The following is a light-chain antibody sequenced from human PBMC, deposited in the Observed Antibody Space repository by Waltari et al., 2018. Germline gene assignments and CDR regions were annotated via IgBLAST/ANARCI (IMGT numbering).Light chain of an antibody. CDR1: VLSEKY. CDR3: HAAAYNNWF. CDR2: KDT. Sequence: YDLAQPFSVSVSPGQTATITCSGDVLSEKYVRWFQQSPGQAPTLILYKDTERPSGIPERFSGSISGSTVTLTIRGSLLEDEADYHFHAAAYNNWFFGGGTKLTVL. J-gene: IGLJ2*01. V-gene: IGLV3-27*01.